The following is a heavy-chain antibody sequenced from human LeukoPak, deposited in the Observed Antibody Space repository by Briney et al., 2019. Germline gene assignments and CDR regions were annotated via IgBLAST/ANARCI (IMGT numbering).Heavy chain of an antibody. Sequence: ASVKVSCKASGYTFTGYYMHWVRQAPGQGLEWMGWINPNSGGTNYAQKFQGWVTMTRDTSISTAYMELSRLRSDDTAVYYCARESEYCSSTSCYGAPYYYYGMDVWGQGTTVTVSS. D-gene: IGHD2-2*01. CDR3: ARESEYCSSTSCYGAPYYYYGMDV. J-gene: IGHJ6*02. CDR1: GYTFTGYY. CDR2: INPNSGGT. V-gene: IGHV1-2*04.